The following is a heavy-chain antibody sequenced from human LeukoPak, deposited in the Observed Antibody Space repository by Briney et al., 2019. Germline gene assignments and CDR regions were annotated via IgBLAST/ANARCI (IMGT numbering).Heavy chain of an antibody. Sequence: PGGSLRLSCAASGFTFSNYWMHWVRQAPGKGLVWVSRIKSDGSSTTYADSVKGRFTISRDNAKNTLYLQMNSLRAEDTAVYYCTRRAAALDAFDIWGQGTMVTVSS. V-gene: IGHV3-74*01. J-gene: IGHJ3*02. CDR1: GFTFSNYW. CDR3: TRRAAALDAFDI. CDR2: IKSDGSST. D-gene: IGHD6-13*01.